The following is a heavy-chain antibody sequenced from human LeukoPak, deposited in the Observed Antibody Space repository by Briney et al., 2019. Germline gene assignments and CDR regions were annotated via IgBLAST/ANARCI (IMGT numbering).Heavy chain of an antibody. D-gene: IGHD2-2*01. Sequence: GGSLRLSCAASGFTFSSYGTHWVRQAPGKGLEWVAVISYDGSNKYYADSVKGRFTISRDNSKNTLYLQMNSLRAEDTAVYYCAKETLYCSSTSCYSYFDYWGQGTLVTVSS. V-gene: IGHV3-30*18. CDR3: AKETLYCSSTSCYSYFDY. CDR2: ISYDGSNK. CDR1: GFTFSSYG. J-gene: IGHJ4*02.